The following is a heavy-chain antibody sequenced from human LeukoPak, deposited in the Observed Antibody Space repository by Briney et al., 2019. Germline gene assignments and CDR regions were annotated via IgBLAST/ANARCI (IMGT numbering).Heavy chain of an antibody. D-gene: IGHD1-1*01. J-gene: IGHJ4*02. CDR1: GFPFSNYW. CDR3: ASLGN. Sequence: GGSLRLSCAASGFPFSNYWMNWVRQAPGKGLEWVSNIKQDGSEKFYVDSVKGRFTISRDNAKNSLYLQMNSLRADDTAVYYCASLGNWGQGTLVTVSS. V-gene: IGHV3-7*01. CDR2: IKQDGSEK.